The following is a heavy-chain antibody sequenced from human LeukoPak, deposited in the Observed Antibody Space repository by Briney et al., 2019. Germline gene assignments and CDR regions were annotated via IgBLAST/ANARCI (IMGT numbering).Heavy chain of an antibody. Sequence: ASVKVSRKASGYTFTGYYMHWVRQAPGQGLEWMGWTSAYNGNTNYAQKLQGRVTMTTDTSTSTAYMELRSLRSDDTAVYYCARAGSGWSEFDYWGQGTLVTVSS. J-gene: IGHJ4*02. V-gene: IGHV1-18*04. D-gene: IGHD6-19*01. CDR1: GYTFTGYY. CDR3: ARAGSGWSEFDY. CDR2: TSAYNGNT.